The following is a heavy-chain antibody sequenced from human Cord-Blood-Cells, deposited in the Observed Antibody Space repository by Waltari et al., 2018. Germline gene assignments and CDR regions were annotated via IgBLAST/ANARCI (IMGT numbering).Heavy chain of an antibody. CDR1: GRSSSGYY. CDR3: ARSNGADYYGSGSYFDY. CDR2: INHSGST. V-gene: IGHV4-34*01. J-gene: IGHJ4*02. D-gene: IGHD3-10*01. Sequence: QVQLQQWGAGLLKPSETLSLTCAVDGRSSSGYYWSCTPQPPGTGLEWFGEINHSGSTNYNPSLKSRVTISVDTSKNQFSLKLSSVTAADTAVYYCARSNGADYYGSGSYFDYWGQGTLVTVSS.